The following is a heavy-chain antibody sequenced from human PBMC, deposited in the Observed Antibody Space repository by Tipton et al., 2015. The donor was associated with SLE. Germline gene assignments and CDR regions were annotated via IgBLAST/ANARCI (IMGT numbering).Heavy chain of an antibody. V-gene: IGHV4-39*07. CDR3: ARSLDTFDI. CDR2: IYYSGST. J-gene: IGHJ3*02. CDR1: GGSISSSSYY. Sequence: TLPLTCTVSGGSISSSSYYWGWIRQPPGKGLEWIGSIYYSGSTYYNPSLKSRVTISLDTSKKQLSLKVRSVTAADTAMYYCARSLDTFDIWGQGTLVIVSS.